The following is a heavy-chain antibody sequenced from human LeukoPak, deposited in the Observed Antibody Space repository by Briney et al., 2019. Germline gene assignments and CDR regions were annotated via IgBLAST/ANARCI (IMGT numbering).Heavy chain of an antibody. CDR1: GFTFSSYA. Sequence: PGGSLRLSCAASGFTFSSYAMSWVRQAPGKGLEWVSAISGSGGSTYYADSVKGRFTISRDNSKNTLYLQMNSLRAEDTAVYYCAKNPGSTTTPSVDTWFDPWGQGTLVTVSS. CDR2: ISGSGGST. D-gene: IGHD2-2*01. J-gene: IGHJ5*02. V-gene: IGHV3-23*01. CDR3: AKNPGSTTTPSVDTWFDP.